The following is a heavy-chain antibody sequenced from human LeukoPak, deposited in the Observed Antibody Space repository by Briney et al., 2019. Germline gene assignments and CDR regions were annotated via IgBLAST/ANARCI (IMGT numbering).Heavy chain of an antibody. J-gene: IGHJ2*01. D-gene: IGHD2-2*01. CDR2: ISGDNGDT. Sequence: GASVKVSCKASGYTFTRYGISWVRQAPGQGLEWMGWISGDNGDTNYAQKFQGRVTMITDTSTNTAYMELRSLRSDDTAVYYCARAYCSSASCPTVRYWYFDLWGRGTLVTVSS. CDR1: GYTFTRYG. CDR3: ARAYCSSASCPTVRYWYFDL. V-gene: IGHV1-18*01.